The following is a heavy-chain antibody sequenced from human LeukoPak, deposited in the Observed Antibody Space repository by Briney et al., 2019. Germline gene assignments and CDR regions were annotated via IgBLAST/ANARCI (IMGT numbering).Heavy chain of an antibody. V-gene: IGHV3-30*04. J-gene: IGHJ4*02. Sequence: GTSLRLSCAASGFTFSNYCMHWVRHAPGKGLEWVALMSHDGSTTNYPDSVRGRFTISRDDSKNTLYLQMNSLRDEDTAVYYCAREGYSNGWAAVFDYWGQGTLVTVSS. CDR2: MSHDGSTT. CDR1: GFTFSNYC. D-gene: IGHD6-19*01. CDR3: AREGYSNGWAAVFDY.